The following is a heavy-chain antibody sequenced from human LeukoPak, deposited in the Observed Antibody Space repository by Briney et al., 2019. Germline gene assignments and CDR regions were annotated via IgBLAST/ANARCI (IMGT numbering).Heavy chain of an antibody. V-gene: IGHV3-21*01. CDR2: ISSSSSYI. J-gene: IGHJ4*02. CDR1: GFTFSSYS. D-gene: IGHD3-22*01. CDR3: ARDGDYGYYDSSGSDY. Sequence: GGSLRLSCAASGFTFSSYSMNWVRQAPGKGLEWVSSISSSSSYIYYADSVKGRFTISRDNAKNSLYLQMNSLRAEDTAVYYCARDGDYGYYDSSGSDYWGQGTLVTVSS.